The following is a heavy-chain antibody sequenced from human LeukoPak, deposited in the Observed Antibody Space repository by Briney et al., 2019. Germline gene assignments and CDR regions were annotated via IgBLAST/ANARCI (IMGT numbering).Heavy chain of an antibody. Sequence: PGGSLRLSCAASGFTFSSYSMSWVRQAPGKGLEWGSTISGGGRSTDYADSVKGQFTISRDNSKNTLYLQMNSLRAEDTAVYYCARERYFDYWGQGTLVTVSS. V-gene: IGHV3-23*01. CDR2: ISGGGRST. CDR3: ARERYFDY. CDR1: GFTFSSYS. J-gene: IGHJ4*02.